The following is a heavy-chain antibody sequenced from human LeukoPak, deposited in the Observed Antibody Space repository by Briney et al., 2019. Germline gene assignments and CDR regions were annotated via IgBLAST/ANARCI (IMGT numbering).Heavy chain of an antibody. V-gene: IGHV3-7*02. CDR1: GYSFRGSA. CDR3: ARSGRGVDSFYFYMDV. Sequence: GRCLRLFCAASGYSFRGSAMHCVSQASGKGLEDGANITRDGSEKQDGSEKNYVDSVKGRFTISRDNAKNSLYLQMNSLRAEDTAVYYCARSGRGVDSFYFYMDVWGKGTTVTVSS. J-gene: IGHJ6*03. D-gene: IGHD3-10*01. CDR2: ITRDGSEKQDGSEK.